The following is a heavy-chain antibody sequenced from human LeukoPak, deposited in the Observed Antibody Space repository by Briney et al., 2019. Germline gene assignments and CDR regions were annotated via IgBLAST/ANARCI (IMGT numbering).Heavy chain of an antibody. D-gene: IGHD3-3*02. CDR1: GFTITNAR. CDR2: VKSKIDGETT. J-gene: IGHJ4*02. V-gene: IGHV3-15*01. CDR3: TAGCGHSEFAY. Sequence: GGTLRLSCAGSGFTITNARMVWLGPAPGKERQGMGLVKSKIDGETTDFAAPLTGRLTISIVDSKHTLYLQMNNLNSDDTAFYYCTAGCGHSEFAYWGQGTLVTVYS.